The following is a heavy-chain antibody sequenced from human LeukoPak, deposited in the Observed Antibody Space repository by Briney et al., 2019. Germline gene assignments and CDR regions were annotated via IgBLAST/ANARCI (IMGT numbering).Heavy chain of an antibody. CDR2: IRYDGSNK. Sequence: PGGSLRLSCAASGFTFSNAWMSWVRQAPGKGLEWVAFIRYDGSNKYYADSVKGRFTISRDNSKNTLYLQMNSLRAEDTAVYYCAKDRSDYDFWSDGGYFDYWGQGTLVTVSS. CDR1: GFTFSNAW. CDR3: AKDRSDYDFWSDGGYFDY. J-gene: IGHJ4*02. D-gene: IGHD3-3*01. V-gene: IGHV3-30*02.